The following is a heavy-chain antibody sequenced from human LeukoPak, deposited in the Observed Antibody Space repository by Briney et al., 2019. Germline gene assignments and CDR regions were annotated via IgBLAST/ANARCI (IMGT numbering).Heavy chain of an antibody. CDR3: GRDLYYDILRRLPPPPQYSSRAV. V-gene: IGHV1-2*02. Sequence: ASVKVSCKASGYTFTGYYMHWVRQAPGQGLEWMGWINPNSGGTNYAQKFQGRVTMTRDTSISTAYLQLSRLRSDDTAVYYCGRDLYYDILRRLPPPPQYSSRAVWGKGTPVTLSS. D-gene: IGHD3-9*01. CDR1: GYTFTGYY. J-gene: IGHJ6*03. CDR2: INPNSGGT.